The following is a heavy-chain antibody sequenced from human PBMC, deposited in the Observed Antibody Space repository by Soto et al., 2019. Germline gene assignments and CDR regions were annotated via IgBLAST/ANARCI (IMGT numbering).Heavy chain of an antibody. CDR2: IYYSGRT. D-gene: IGHD3-3*01. CDR1: GGSISSSSYY. CDR3: ARHLQYYDFWSGYGYYYYYMDV. J-gene: IGHJ6*03. V-gene: IGHV4-39*01. Sequence: SETLSLTCTVSGGSISSSSYYWGWIRQPPGKGQEWIGSIYYSGRTYYNPSLKNRDNISVDTSKNQFSQKMSSVTAADTALYYFARHLQYYDFWSGYGYYYYYMDVWGKGTTVT.